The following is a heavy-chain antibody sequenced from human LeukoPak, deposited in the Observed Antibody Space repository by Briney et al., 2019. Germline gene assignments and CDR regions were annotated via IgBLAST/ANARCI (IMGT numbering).Heavy chain of an antibody. CDR1: GGSISSSSYY. CDR3: ARDPVGGKILDIAGDAFDI. Sequence: SETLSLTCTVSGGSISSSSYYWHWIRQPPGKGLEWIGNIDYSGSTYYNPSLKSRVTISVDTSKNQFSLKLSSVTAADTAVYYCARDPVGGKILDIAGDAFDIWGQGTMVTVSS. CDR2: IDYSGST. D-gene: IGHD3-16*01. J-gene: IGHJ3*02. V-gene: IGHV4-39*07.